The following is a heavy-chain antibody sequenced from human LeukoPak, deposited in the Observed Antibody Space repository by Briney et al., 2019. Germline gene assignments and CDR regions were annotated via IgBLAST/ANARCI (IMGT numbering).Heavy chain of an antibody. Sequence: SETLSLTCTVSGGSISSYYWSWIRQPPGKGLEWIGYIYYSGSTNYNPSLKSRVTISVDTSKNQFSLKLSSVTAADTAVYYCARAPTMMGDAFDVWGQGTMVTVSS. CDR2: IYYSGST. V-gene: IGHV4-59*12. D-gene: IGHD3-22*01. CDR3: ARAPTMMGDAFDV. J-gene: IGHJ3*01. CDR1: GGSISSYY.